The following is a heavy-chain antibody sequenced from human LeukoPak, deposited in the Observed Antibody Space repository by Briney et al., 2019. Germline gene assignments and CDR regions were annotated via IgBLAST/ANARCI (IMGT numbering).Heavy chain of an antibody. Sequence: PGGSLRLSCAASGLIVSNNYMSWVRQAPGKGLEWVSVIYSGGSTSYADSVKGRFTISRDNSKNTLYLQLNSLRAEDTAVYYCARDPKYYDTSGYYLGYWGQGTLVTVSS. CDR2: IYSGGST. V-gene: IGHV3-53*01. CDR3: ARDPKYYDTSGYYLGY. D-gene: IGHD3-22*01. J-gene: IGHJ4*02. CDR1: GLIVSNNY.